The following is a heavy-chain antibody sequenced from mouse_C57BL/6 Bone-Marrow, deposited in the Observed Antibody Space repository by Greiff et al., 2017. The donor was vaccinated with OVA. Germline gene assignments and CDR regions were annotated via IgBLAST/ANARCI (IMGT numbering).Heavy chain of an antibody. CDR3: ARQGYYYGSAY. Sequence: EVKLMESGGGLVKPGGSLKLSCAASGFTFSSYTMSWVRQTPEKRLEWVATISGGGGNTYYPDSVKGRFTISRDNAKNTLYLQMSSLRSEDTALYYCARQGYYYGSAYWGQGTLVTVSA. V-gene: IGHV5-9*01. D-gene: IGHD1-1*01. J-gene: IGHJ3*01. CDR2: ISGGGGNT. CDR1: GFTFSSYT.